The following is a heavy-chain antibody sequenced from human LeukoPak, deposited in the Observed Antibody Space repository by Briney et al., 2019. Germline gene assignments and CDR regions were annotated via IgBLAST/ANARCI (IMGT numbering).Heavy chain of an antibody. CDR3: AKGGYSYGLDY. CDR2: ISYDGSNK. V-gene: IGHV3-30*18. CDR1: GFTFSSYG. D-gene: IGHD5-18*01. Sequence: PGGSLRLSCAASGFTFSSYGMHWVRQAPGKGLEWVAVISYDGSNKYNADSVKGRFTISRDNSKNTLYLQMNSLRAEDTAVYYCAKGGYSYGLDYWGQGTLVTVSS. J-gene: IGHJ4*02.